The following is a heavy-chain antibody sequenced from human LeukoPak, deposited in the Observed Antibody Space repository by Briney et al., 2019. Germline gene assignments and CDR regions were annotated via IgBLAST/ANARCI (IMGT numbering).Heavy chain of an antibody. J-gene: IGHJ4*02. CDR1: GFTFEDYA. CDR2: ISWNSGTI. Sequence: SLRLSCAASGFTFEDYAMHWVRQAPGAGLEWVSGISWNSGTIGYADSVKGRFTISRDNAKNSLYLQMNSLRAEDTALYYCAKVASYSSSWYYFDYWGQGTLVTVSS. CDR3: AKVASYSSSWYYFDY. D-gene: IGHD6-13*01. V-gene: IGHV3-9*01.